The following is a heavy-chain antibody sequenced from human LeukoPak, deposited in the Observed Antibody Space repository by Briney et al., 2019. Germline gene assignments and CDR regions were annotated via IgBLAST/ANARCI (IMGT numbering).Heavy chain of an antibody. J-gene: IGHJ4*02. CDR3: ARDFDDGYNLALDY. CDR1: GGSISGYY. V-gene: IGHV4-59*01. Sequence: PSDTLSLTCTVSGGSISGYYWSWIRQPPGKGLEWIGYIYYSGSTNYNPSLKSRVTISVDTSKNQFSLKLSSVTAADTAVYYCARDFDDGYNLALDYWGQGTLVTVSS. CDR2: IYYSGST. D-gene: IGHD5-24*01.